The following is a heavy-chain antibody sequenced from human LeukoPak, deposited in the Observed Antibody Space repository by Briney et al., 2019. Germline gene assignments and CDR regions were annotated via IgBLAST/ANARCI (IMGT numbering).Heavy chain of an antibody. Sequence: GGSLRLSCAASGFTLNDYWIHWVRQAPGKGLVWVSRINSDGSSTSYADSVKGRFTISRDNAKNTLYLQMNSLRAEDTAVYYCASYYYYMDVWGKGTPVTVSS. J-gene: IGHJ6*03. CDR2: INSDGSST. CDR1: GFTLNDYW. CDR3: ASYYYYMDV. V-gene: IGHV3-74*01.